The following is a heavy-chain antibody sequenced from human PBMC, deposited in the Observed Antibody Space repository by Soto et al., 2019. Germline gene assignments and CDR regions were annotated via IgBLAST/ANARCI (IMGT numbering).Heavy chain of an antibody. D-gene: IGHD3-10*02. V-gene: IGHV4-59*02. CDR3: ARGHLLFAY. Sequence: PSETLSLTCSVSDASVSNYYWSWIRQPPGKGLEWIGYISHTGYTSYNPSLESRLTISMDKSKNQLTLNLNSVTTADTAVYYCARGHLLFAYWGQGTPVTVSS. CDR1: DASVSNYY. CDR2: ISHTGYT. J-gene: IGHJ4*02.